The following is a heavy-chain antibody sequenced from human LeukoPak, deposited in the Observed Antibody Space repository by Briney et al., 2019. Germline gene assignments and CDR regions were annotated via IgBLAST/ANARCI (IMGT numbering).Heavy chain of an antibody. V-gene: IGHV4-39*01. J-gene: IGHJ4*02. D-gene: IGHD1-14*01. CDR1: GGSLSSNNYY. CDR3: ARDRSSYFDY. CDR2: IYNSVST. Sequence: PPETLSLTCTVSGGSLSSNNYYWGWIRQPPGKGLEWIGSIYNSVSTYYNQSLKSRVTISVDTSRNQSARKLSSVTGANTAVYYCARDRSSYFDYWGQGTLVTVSS.